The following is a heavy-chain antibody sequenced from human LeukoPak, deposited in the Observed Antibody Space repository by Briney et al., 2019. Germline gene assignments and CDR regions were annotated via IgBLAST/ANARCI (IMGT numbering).Heavy chain of an antibody. CDR1: GFTFSSSA. J-gene: IGHJ4*02. CDR2: INNVGSHI. V-gene: IGHV3-21*01. Sequence: PGGSLRLSCAASGFTFSSSAMNWVRQAPGKGLEWVSSINNVGSHIYYAGSVRGRFTISRDNAKNSLFLQMSSLGAEDTAVYYCTRDPTQYLRYGYFDYWGQGTLVTVSS. D-gene: IGHD4-11*01. CDR3: TRDPTQYLRYGYFDY.